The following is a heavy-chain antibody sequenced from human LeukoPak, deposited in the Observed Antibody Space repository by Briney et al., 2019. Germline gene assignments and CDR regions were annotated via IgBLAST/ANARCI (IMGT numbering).Heavy chain of an antibody. CDR2: IYYTGST. Sequence: PSETLSLTCTVSGGSISSYYWSWIRQPAGKGLEWIGFIYYTGSTNYNPSLKSRVTVSVDTSKNQFSLKLSSVTAADTAVYYCARHSGSYDSRAYFNYWGQGTLVTVSS. J-gene: IGHJ4*02. D-gene: IGHD3-22*01. CDR1: GGSISSYY. CDR3: ARHSGSYDSRAYFNY. V-gene: IGHV4-59*08.